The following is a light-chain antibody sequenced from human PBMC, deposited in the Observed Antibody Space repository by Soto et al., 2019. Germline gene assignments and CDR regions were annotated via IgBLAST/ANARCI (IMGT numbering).Light chain of an antibody. J-gene: IGKJ1*01. V-gene: IGKV3-20*01. CDR1: QSVSSSY. CDR2: GAS. Sequence: EIVLTQSPGTLSLSPGERATPSCRASQSVSSSYLAWYQQKPGQAPRLLIYGASSRATGIPDRFSGSGSGTDFTLTISRLEPEDFAVYYCQQYDSSPQTFGQGTKVDIK. CDR3: QQYDSSPQT.